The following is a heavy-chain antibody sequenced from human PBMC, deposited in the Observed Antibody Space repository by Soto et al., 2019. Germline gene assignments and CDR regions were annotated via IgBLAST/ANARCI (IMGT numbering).Heavy chain of an antibody. Sequence: PGGSLRLSCAASGFTFSSYAMSWVRQAPGKGLEWVSLISSSGASTYYADSVRGRFTISRDNSKTTLYLQLNGLRADDTAVYYCAKAYYDSSGYYLDWGQGTMVTVSS. CDR3: AKAYYDSSGYYLD. CDR1: GFTFSSYA. D-gene: IGHD3-22*01. J-gene: IGHJ4*02. CDR2: ISSSGAST. V-gene: IGHV3-23*01.